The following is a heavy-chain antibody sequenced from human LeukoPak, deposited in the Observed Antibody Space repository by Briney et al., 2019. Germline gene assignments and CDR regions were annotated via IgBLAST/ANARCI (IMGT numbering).Heavy chain of an antibody. CDR2: IIPIFGTA. V-gene: IGHV1-69*01. CDR1: GGTFSSYA. J-gene: IGHJ4*02. CDR3: AREGDSYYDSSGYPTLYYFDY. Sequence: SVKVSCKASGGTFSSYAISWVRQAPGQGLEWMGGIIPIFGTANYAQKFQGRVTITADESTSTAYMELSSLRSEDTAVYYCAREGDSYYDSSGYPTLYYFDYWGQGTLVTVSS. D-gene: IGHD3-22*01.